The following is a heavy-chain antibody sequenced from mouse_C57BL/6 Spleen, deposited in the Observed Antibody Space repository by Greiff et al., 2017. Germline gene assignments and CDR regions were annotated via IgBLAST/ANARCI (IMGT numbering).Heavy chain of an antibody. Sequence: VQLQQPGAELVRPGSSVKLSCKASGYTFTSYWMHWVKQRPIQGLEWIGNIDPSDSETHYNQKFKDKATLTVDKSSSTAYMQLSSLTSEDSAVYYCARDYLGWYFDVWGTGTTVTVSS. D-gene: IGHD2-4*01. V-gene: IGHV1-52*01. CDR1: GYTFTSYW. CDR2: IDPSDSET. CDR3: ARDYLGWYFDV. J-gene: IGHJ1*03.